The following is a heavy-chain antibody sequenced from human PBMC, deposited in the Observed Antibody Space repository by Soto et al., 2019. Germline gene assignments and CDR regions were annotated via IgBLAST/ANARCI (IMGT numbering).Heavy chain of an antibody. CDR3: AHRVLRTVFGLVTTTAIYFDF. CDR1: GFSLTTSGVG. V-gene: IGHV2-5*02. D-gene: IGHD3-3*01. CDR2: IYWDDDK. J-gene: IGHJ4*02. Sequence: QITLNESGPTVVRPTETLTLTCRFSGFSLTTSGVGVGWIRQSPGKAPEWLALIYWDDDKCYSASLKSRLTMTKATSKDQVVLTVSDLDPTDTATYYCAHRVLRTVFGLVTTTAIYFDFWGQGTPVAVSS.